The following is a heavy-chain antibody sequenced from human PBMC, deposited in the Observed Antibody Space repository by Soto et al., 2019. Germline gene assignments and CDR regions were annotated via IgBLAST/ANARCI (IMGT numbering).Heavy chain of an antibody. Sequence: SQTLSLTCDISGEDVSDYSATWNWIRQSPSRGLEWLGRTYYRSKWYNDYAESLKSRITIKSDTPKNQISLQLDSVTPEDTAVYYCARLSKAFGHDYVCYGRDIWGQGTTVTVSS. CDR3: ARLSKAFGHDYVCYGRDI. CDR2: TYYRSKWYN. V-gene: IGHV6-1*01. CDR1: GEDVSDYSAT. J-gene: IGHJ6*02. D-gene: IGHD3-10*01.